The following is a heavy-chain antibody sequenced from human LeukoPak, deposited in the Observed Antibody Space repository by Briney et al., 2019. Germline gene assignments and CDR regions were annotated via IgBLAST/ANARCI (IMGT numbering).Heavy chain of an antibody. CDR3: AGHHPRNTVDF. CDR1: GGSFTGYS. V-gene: IGHV4-34*01. D-gene: IGHD2/OR15-2a*01. J-gene: IGHJ4*02. Sequence: SETLSLTCAVYGGSFTGYSWNWIRQPPGKGLEWIGEIYHSGSTNYNPSLKSRVTISLDTSKNQFSLKLSSVTAADTAVYYCAGHHPRNTVDFWGQGTLVTISS. CDR2: IYHSGST.